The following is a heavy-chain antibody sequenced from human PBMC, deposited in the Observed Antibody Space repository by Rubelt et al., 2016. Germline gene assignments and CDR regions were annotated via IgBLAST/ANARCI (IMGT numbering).Heavy chain of an antibody. CDR3: ARDYPMADLTFDY. V-gene: IGHV1-18*01. Sequence: QVQLVQSGAEVKKPGASVKVSCKASGYTLTSYGISWVRQAPGQGLEWMGWISAYNGNTNYAQELWGRVTMTTDTSTSRAYMELRSRRSDDTSVDYCARDYPMADLTFDYWGQGTLVTVSS. CDR2: ISAYNGNT. CDR1: GYTLTSYG. J-gene: IGHJ4*02. D-gene: IGHD5-24*01.